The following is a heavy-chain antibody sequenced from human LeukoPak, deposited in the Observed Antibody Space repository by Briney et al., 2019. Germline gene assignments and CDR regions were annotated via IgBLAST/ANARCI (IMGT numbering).Heavy chain of an antibody. D-gene: IGHD2-21*02. J-gene: IGHJ4*02. CDR1: NGALSSYY. V-gene: IGHV4-59*01. CDR2: IYYSGGS. Sequence: PSETLSLTCTVYNGALSSYYWSWVRQPPGKGLEWIGSIYYSGGSNYNPSLKSRVTISVDPSKRQFSLKLTSVTAADTAVYYCARGRRNDYYFDLWGQGTLVTVSS. CDR3: ARGRRNDYYFDL.